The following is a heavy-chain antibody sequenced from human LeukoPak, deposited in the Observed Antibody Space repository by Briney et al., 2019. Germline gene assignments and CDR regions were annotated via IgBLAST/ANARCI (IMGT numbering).Heavy chain of an antibody. CDR2: INSDGSST. CDR1: GFTFNSYW. J-gene: IGHJ4*02. D-gene: IGHD1-26*01. Sequence: PGGSLRLSCAASGFTFNSYWMHWVRQDPGKGPVWVSRINSDGSSTDYADSVRGRFTISRDNAKNTLYLQINSLRAEDTAVYYCARDRMGAGPTTLDYWGQGALVTVSS. CDR3: ARDRMGAGPTTLDY. V-gene: IGHV3-74*01.